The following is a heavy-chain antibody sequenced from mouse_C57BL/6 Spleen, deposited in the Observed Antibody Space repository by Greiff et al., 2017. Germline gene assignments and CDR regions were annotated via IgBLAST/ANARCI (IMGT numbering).Heavy chain of an antibody. D-gene: IGHD6-2*01. CDR1: GYTFTSYW. CDR3: ARDCPSHYFDY. Sequence: QVQLQQPGAELVRPGTSVKLSCKASGYTFTSYWMHWVKQRPGQGLEWIGEIDPSDSYTNYNQKFKGKATLTVDTSSSTAYMQLSSLTSEDSAVYYCARDCPSHYFDYWGQGTTLTVSS. J-gene: IGHJ2*01. V-gene: IGHV1-59*01. CDR2: IDPSDSYT.